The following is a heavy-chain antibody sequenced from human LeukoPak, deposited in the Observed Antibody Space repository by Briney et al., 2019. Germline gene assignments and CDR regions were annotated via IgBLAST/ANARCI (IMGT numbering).Heavy chain of an antibody. V-gene: IGHV3-48*04. CDR2: ISSSGSTI. D-gene: IGHD2-21*01. CDR1: GFTFSTYG. CDR3: ARDGGDYFDY. Sequence: GGSLRLACAASGFTFSTYGMSWVRRAPGKGLEWVSYISSSGSTIYYADSVKGRFTISRDNAKNSLYLQMNSLRAEDTAVYYCARDGGDYFDYWGQGTLVTVSS. J-gene: IGHJ4*02.